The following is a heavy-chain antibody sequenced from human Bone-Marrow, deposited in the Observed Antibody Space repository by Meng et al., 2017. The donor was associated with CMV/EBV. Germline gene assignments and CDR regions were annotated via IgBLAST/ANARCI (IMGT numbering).Heavy chain of an antibody. CDR1: GYSISSSNW. V-gene: IGHV4-28*05. J-gene: IGHJ4*02. CDR2: IYYSGSI. CDR3: ARGRGRPTIFGVGREYYFDY. Sequence: SETLSLTCAVSGYSISSSNWWGWIRQPPGKGLEWIGYIYYSGSIYYNPSLKSRVTISVDTSKNQFSLKLSSVTAADTAVYYCARGRGRPTIFGVGREYYFDYWGQGTLVTVSS. D-gene: IGHD3-3*01.